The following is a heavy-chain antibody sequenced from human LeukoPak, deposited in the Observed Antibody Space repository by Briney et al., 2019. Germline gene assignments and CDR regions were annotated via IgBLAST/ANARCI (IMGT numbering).Heavy chain of an antibody. CDR1: GGSFSGYY. Sequence: SETLSLTCAVYGGSFSGYYWSWIRQPPGKGLEWIGEINHSGSTNYNPSLKSRVTISVDTSKNQFSLKLSSVTAADTAVYYCARGRGNWNRNWFDPWGQGTLVTVSS. J-gene: IGHJ5*02. CDR3: ARGRGNWNRNWFDP. D-gene: IGHD1/OR15-1a*01. V-gene: IGHV4-34*01. CDR2: INHSGST.